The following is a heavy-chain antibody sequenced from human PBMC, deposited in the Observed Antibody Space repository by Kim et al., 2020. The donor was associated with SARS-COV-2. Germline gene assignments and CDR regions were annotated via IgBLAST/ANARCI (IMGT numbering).Heavy chain of an antibody. CDR2: INPNSGGT. CDR1: GYTFTGYY. Sequence: ASVKVSCKASGYTFTGYYMHWVRQAPGQGLEWMGRINPNSGGTNYAQKFQGRVTMTRDTSISTAYMELSRLRSDDTAVYYCARGQYYDSSGYYYYWGQGTLVTVSS. V-gene: IGHV1-2*06. CDR3: ARGQYYDSSGYYYY. J-gene: IGHJ4*02. D-gene: IGHD3-22*01.